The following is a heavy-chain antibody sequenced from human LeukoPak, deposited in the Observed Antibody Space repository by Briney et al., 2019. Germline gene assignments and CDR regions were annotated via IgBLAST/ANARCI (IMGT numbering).Heavy chain of an antibody. CDR1: GFTFSSYS. CDR2: ISSSSSYI. J-gene: IGHJ4*02. V-gene: IGHV3-21*01. CDR3: ARSDTAMVAFDY. D-gene: IGHD5-18*01. Sequence: GGSLRLSCAASGFTFSSYSMNWVRQAPGKGLEWVSSISSSSSYIYYADSVKGRFTISRDNAKNSLYLQMNSLRAEDTAVYYCARSDTAMVAFDYWGQGTLVTVSS.